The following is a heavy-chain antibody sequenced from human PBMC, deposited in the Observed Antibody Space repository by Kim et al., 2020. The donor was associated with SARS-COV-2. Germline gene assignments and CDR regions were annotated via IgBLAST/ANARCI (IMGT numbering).Heavy chain of an antibody. CDR1: GFTFSSYG. Sequence: GGSLRLSCAASGFTFSSYGMHWVRQAPGKGLEWVAVISYDGSNKYYADSVKGRFTISRDNSKNTLYLQMNSLRAEDTAVYYCAKDSSVFGSGWSPETNYFDYWGQGTLVTVSS. D-gene: IGHD6-19*01. V-gene: IGHV3-30*18. CDR2: ISYDGSNK. J-gene: IGHJ4*02. CDR3: AKDSSVFGSGWSPETNYFDY.